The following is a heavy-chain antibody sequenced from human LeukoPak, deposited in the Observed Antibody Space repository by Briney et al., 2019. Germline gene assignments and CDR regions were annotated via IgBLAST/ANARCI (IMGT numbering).Heavy chain of an antibody. CDR2: IKQDGSEK. CDR1: GFTFSSYW. Sequence: PGGSLRLSCAASGFTFSSYWMSWVRQAPGKGLEWVANIKQDGSEKYYVDSVKGRFTISRDNAKNSLYLQMNSLKTEDTAVYYCTTDRYCSSTSCYTFDYWGQGTLVTVSS. D-gene: IGHD2-2*02. J-gene: IGHJ4*02. CDR3: TTDRYCSSTSCYTFDY. V-gene: IGHV3-7*03.